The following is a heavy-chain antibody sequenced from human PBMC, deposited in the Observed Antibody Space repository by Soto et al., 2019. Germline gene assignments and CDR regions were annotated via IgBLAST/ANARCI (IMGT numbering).Heavy chain of an antibody. CDR3: ARGAVVNLVRGVMGGNWFDL. CDR1: EGNSINLDGC. D-gene: IGHD3-10*01. CDR2: IYHTGAT. J-gene: IGHJ5*02. V-gene: IGHV4-30-4*08. Sequence: LSNTVSEGNSINLDGCRTIIKKPPGKGLEWIGHIYHTGATYYNPSLESRVVMSVDTSNNQFSLKLSSVTAADTAVFYCARGAVVNLVRGVMGGNWFDLWGQGSLVIVFS.